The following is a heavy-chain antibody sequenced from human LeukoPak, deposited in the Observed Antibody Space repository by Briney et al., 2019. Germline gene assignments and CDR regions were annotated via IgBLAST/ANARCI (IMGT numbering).Heavy chain of an antibody. CDR1: GGSIGSYY. V-gene: IGHV4-4*07. J-gene: IGHJ4*02. CDR2: IYTSGST. Sequence: PSETLSLTCTVSGGSIGSYYWSWIRQPAGKGLEWIGRIYTSGSTNYNPSLKSRVTMSVDTSKNQFSLKLSSVTAADTAVYYCAREGRARSSMIVVVWGQGTLVTVSS. CDR3: AREGRARSSMIVVV. D-gene: IGHD3-22*01.